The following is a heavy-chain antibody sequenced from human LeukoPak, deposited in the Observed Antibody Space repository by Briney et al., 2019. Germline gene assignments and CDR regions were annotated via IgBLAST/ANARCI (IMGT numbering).Heavy chain of an antibody. CDR1: GGSISSYY. V-gene: IGHV4-59*08. CDR2: IHYSGIT. J-gene: IGHJ3*02. Sequence: PSETLSLTCTVSGGSISSYYWNWIRQPPGKGLEWIGDIHYSGITNYNPSLKSRVTISLDTSKKQFSLKLSSVTAADTAVYFCVKAAPGPHDAFDIWGQGTVVTVSS. D-gene: IGHD6-6*01. CDR3: VKAAPGPHDAFDI.